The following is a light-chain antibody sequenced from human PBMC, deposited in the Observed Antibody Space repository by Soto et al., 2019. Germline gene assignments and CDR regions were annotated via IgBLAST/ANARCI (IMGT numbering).Light chain of an antibody. J-gene: IGKJ5*01. CDR3: QQYGGSPRIT. CDR1: QSISSN. Sequence: EIVMTQSPVTLSVSPGERVTLSCRASQSISSNLAWFQQKPGQPPRLLIYGASNRATGIPDRFSGSGSGTDFTLILNRLEPEHVAIYYCQQYGGSPRITFGQGTRLEIK. V-gene: IGKV3-20*01. CDR2: GAS.